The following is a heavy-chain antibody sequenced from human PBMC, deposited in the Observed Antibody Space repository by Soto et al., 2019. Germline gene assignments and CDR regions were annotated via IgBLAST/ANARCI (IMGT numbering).Heavy chain of an antibody. J-gene: IGHJ4*02. V-gene: IGHV4-34*01. Sequence: ATLSLTCAVYGGSFSGYYWSGIRQPPGKGLEWIGEINHSGSTNYNPSLKSRVTISVDTSKNQFSLKLSSVTAADTAVYYCARVPYYYDSSGYYPFDYWGQGTLVTVSS. CDR1: GGSFSGYY. CDR2: INHSGST. CDR3: ARVPYYYDSSGYYPFDY. D-gene: IGHD3-22*01.